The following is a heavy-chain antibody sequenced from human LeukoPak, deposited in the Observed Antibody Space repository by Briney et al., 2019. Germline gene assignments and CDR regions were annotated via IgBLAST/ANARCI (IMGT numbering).Heavy chain of an antibody. CDR2: IYSGGRT. V-gene: IGHV3-53*01. J-gene: IGHJ6*02. Sequence: GGSLRLSCAASGFIVSSNYMSWVRQAPGKGREWVSVIYSGGRTYYADAVKGRFTISRDSSKNTLYLQMNSLRAEDTAVYYCARGGRGHDFSPNYYYGLDVWGQGTTVTVSS. CDR1: GFIVSSNY. CDR3: ARGGRGHDFSPNYYYGLDV. D-gene: IGHD5-12*01.